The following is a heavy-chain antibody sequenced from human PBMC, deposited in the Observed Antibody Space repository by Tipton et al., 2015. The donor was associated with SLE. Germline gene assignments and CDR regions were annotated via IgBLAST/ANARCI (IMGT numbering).Heavy chain of an antibody. J-gene: IGHJ1*01. Sequence: TLSLTCAVSGGSISSSNWWSWVRQPPGKGLEWIGEIYHSGSTNYNPSRKSRVTISVDKSKNQFSLKLSSVTAADTAVYYCARGGEAVAGTSYFQHWGQGTLVTVSS. V-gene: IGHV4-4*02. CDR3: ARGGEAVAGTSYFQH. CDR1: GGSISSSNW. CDR2: IYHSGST. D-gene: IGHD6-19*01.